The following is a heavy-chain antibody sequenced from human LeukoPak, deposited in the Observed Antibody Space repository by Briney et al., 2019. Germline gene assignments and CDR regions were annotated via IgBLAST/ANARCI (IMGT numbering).Heavy chain of an antibody. D-gene: IGHD3-22*01. CDR1: GLNFNAYW. CDR3: ARRSGYYWDAFDI. V-gene: IGHV3-7*01. Sequence: GGSLRLSCAASGLNFNAYWMNWVRQAPGKGLEWVANIKQDESEKNYVDSVKGRFTISRDNAKNLLYLQMNNLRAEDTAVYYCARRSGYYWDAFDIWGQGTMVTVSS. CDR2: IKQDESEK. J-gene: IGHJ3*02.